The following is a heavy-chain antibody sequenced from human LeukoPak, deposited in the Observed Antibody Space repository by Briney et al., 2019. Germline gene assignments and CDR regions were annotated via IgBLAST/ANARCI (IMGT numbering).Heavy chain of an antibody. CDR1: GFTFSDYY. CDR3: ARESRGRSKIDY. Sequence: GGSLRLSCAASGFTFSDYYMSWIRQAPGKGLEWVSYISSSGSTIYYADSVKGRFTISRDNANNSLYVQMNSLRVEDTGVYYCARESRGRSKIDYWGQGTLVTVSP. D-gene: IGHD4-17*01. J-gene: IGHJ4*02. CDR2: ISSSGSTI. V-gene: IGHV3-11*04.